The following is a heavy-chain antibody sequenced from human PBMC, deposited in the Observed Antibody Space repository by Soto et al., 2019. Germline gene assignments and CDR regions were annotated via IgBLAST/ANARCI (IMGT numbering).Heavy chain of an antibody. Sequence: GESLKISCKGSGYSFTSYWISWVRQMPGKGLEWMGRLDPSDSYTDYSPSFQGHVTISADKSISTAYLQWSSLKASDTGMDYCARITPYSSLDVWGRGTTVAVSS. V-gene: IGHV5-10-1*01. CDR1: GYSFTSYW. D-gene: IGHD6-6*01. CDR3: ARITPYSSLDV. J-gene: IGHJ6*02. CDR2: LDPSDSYT.